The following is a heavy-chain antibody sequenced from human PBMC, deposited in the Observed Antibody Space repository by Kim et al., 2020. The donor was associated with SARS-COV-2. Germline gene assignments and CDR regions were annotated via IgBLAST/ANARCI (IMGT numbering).Heavy chain of an antibody. V-gene: IGHV6-1*01. Sequence: DYARTVKHRTTIHADTSKNQFSLQLNSVSPEDTAVYYCARDTPGQKAYDIWGQGTMVTVSS. CDR3: ARDTPGQKAYDI. J-gene: IGHJ3*02.